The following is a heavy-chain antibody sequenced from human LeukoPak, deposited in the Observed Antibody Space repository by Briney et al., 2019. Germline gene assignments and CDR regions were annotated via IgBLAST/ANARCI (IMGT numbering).Heavy chain of an antibody. Sequence: GGSLRLSCAASGFTFSSYGISWVRQAPGKGLEWVSAISGSGDSTYYADSVKGRFTISRDNSKNTVYLEVISLTDEDTAVYYCAKDDAWLRYGEWSQGTLVTVSS. CDR1: GFTFSSYG. D-gene: IGHD3-10*01. CDR3: AKDDAWLRYGE. CDR2: ISGSGDST. V-gene: IGHV3-23*01. J-gene: IGHJ4*02.